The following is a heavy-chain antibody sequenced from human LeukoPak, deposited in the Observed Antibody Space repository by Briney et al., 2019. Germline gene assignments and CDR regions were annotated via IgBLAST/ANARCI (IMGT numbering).Heavy chain of an antibody. Sequence: ASVKVSCKASGYTFTSYYMHWVRQAPGQGLEWMGIINPSGGSTSYAQKFQGRVTMTRDMSTSTVYMELSSLRSEDTAVYYCARELWIAAAGTTAFDYWGQGNLVTVSS. CDR2: INPSGGST. CDR1: GYTFTSYY. J-gene: IGHJ4*02. V-gene: IGHV1-46*01. D-gene: IGHD6-13*01. CDR3: ARELWIAAAGTTAFDY.